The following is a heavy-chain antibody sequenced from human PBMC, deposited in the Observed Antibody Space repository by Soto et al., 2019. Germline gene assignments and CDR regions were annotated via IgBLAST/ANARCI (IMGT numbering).Heavy chain of an antibody. CDR1: GITFSNYW. Sequence: GESLRHCCAASGITFSNYWMTWVRQAPGKGLEWVANIKQDGSEKYYVDSVKGRFTISRDNTKNSVYMQMNNLRAEDTAVYYCATRPPGQRYFGVLDGWGQGT. J-gene: IGHJ4*02. CDR3: ATRPPGQRYFGVLDG. CDR2: IKQDGSEK. V-gene: IGHV3-7*02. D-gene: IGHD3-3*01.